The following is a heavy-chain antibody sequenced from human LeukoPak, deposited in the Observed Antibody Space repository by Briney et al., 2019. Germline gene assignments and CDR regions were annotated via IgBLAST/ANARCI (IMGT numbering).Heavy chain of an antibody. J-gene: IGHJ4*02. CDR1: GFTFSSYA. D-gene: IGHD3-10*01. V-gene: IGHV3-23*01. CDR3: ARDSSMLRGPLVIYYFDF. Sequence: GGSLRLSCAASGFTFSSYAMSWVRQAPGKGLEWVSAISGSGGRTYYADSVKGRFTISRDNSKNTLYLQMNSLRVEDTAVYYCARDSSMLRGPLVIYYFDFWGQGTLVTVSS. CDR2: ISGSGGRT.